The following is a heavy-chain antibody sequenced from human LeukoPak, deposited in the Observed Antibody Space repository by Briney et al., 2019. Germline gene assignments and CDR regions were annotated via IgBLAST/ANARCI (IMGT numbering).Heavy chain of an antibody. CDR2: IYHSGST. V-gene: IGHV4-30-2*01. CDR3: ARMFLIAACPPAGWFDP. CDR1: GGSISSGGYS. D-gene: IGHD6-13*01. J-gene: IGHJ5*02. Sequence: SQTLSLTCAVSGGSISSGGYSWSWIRQPPGKGLEWIGYIYHSGSTYYNPSLKSRVTISVDRSKNQFSLKLSSVTAADTAVYYCARMFLIAACPPAGWFDPWGQGTLVTVSS.